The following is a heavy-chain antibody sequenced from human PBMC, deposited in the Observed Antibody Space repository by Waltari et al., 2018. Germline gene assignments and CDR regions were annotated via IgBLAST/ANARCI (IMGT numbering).Heavy chain of an antibody. Sequence: QLHLQESGSGLVKPSQTLSLTCAVSGGSISSGGYSWRWIRQPPGTGLECIGYRYHIGRTYYNPTRKGRVTISVDRSKNQFSGKLSSVTAADTAVYYCARGWGGYDLFDYWGQGTLVTVSS. CDR1: GGSISSGGYS. V-gene: IGHV4-30-2*01. D-gene: IGHD5-12*01. CDR2: RYHIGRT. J-gene: IGHJ4*02. CDR3: ARGWGGYDLFDY.